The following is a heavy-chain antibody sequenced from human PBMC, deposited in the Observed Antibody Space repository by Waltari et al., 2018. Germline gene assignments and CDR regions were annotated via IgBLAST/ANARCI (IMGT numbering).Heavy chain of an antibody. CDR2: INPNSGGT. J-gene: IGHJ5*02. D-gene: IGHD2-2*01. V-gene: IGHV1-2*02. CDR3: ARDNGYCSSTSCSNWFDP. Sequence: QVQLVQSGAEVKKPGASVKVSCKASGYTFTGYYMPWVRPAPGQGLEWMGWINPNSGGTNYAQKFQGRVTMTRDTSISTAYMELSRLRSDDTAVYYCARDNGYCSSTSCSNWFDPWGQGTLVTVSS. CDR1: GYTFTGYY.